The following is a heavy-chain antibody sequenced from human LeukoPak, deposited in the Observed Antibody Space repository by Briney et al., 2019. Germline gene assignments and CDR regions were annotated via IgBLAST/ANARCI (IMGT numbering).Heavy chain of an antibody. CDR2: AGWAGGTT. D-gene: IGHD3-10*02. CDR3: AKELDTMFFDY. Sequence: GGSLRLSCATSGINFDRYTIHWVRQAPGKGLEWVSLAGWAGGTTFYSDSVRGRFTISRDSGRKSVHLQMNSLTTDDTAFYFCAKELDTMFFDYWGQGALVTVSS. J-gene: IGHJ4*02. V-gene: IGHV3-43*01. CDR1: GINFDRYT.